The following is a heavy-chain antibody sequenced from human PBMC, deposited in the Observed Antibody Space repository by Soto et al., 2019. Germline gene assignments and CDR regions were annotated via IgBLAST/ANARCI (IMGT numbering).Heavy chain of an antibody. CDR2: IYHAGST. CDR3: ARHYYYANHYYYAMDV. CDR1: GASISSSNW. D-gene: IGHD3-22*01. J-gene: IGHJ6*02. Sequence: SETLSLTCAVSGASISSSNWWSWVRHPPGKGLEWIGDIYHAGSTNRNPSLKSRATISVDKSKNQFSLRLTSVTAADTAVYYCARHYYYANHYYYAMDVWGQGTTVTVSS. V-gene: IGHV4-4*02.